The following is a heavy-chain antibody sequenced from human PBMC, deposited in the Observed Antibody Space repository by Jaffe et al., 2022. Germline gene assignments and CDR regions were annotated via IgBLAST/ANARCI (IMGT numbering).Heavy chain of an antibody. CDR1: GYSISSGYY. D-gene: IGHD6-19*01. Sequence: QVQLQESGPGLVKPSETLSLTCAVSGYSISSGYYWGWIRQPPGKGLEWIGSIYHSGSTYYNPSLKSRVTISLDTSKNQFSLKLSSVTAADTAVYYCARSASSTGSYNWFDPWGQGTLVTVSS. J-gene: IGHJ5*02. CDR3: ARSASSTGSYNWFDP. V-gene: IGHV4-38-2*01. CDR2: IYHSGST.